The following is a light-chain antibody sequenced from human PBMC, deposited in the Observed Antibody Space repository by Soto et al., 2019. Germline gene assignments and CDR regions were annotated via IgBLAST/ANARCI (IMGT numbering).Light chain of an antibody. CDR3: QQYDNLPMGFT. J-gene: IGKJ3*01. CDR1: QDISNY. V-gene: IGKV1-33*01. CDR2: DAS. Sequence: IQMTQSPSSLSASVGDRVTITCQASQDISNYLNWYQHKPGKAPKLLIYDASNLETGVPSRFSGSGSGTDFTFTISSLQPEDNATYYCQQYDNLPMGFTFGPGTKVDIK.